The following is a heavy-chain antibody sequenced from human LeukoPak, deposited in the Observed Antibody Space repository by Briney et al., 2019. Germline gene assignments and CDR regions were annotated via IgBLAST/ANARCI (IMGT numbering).Heavy chain of an antibody. CDR2: MNPNSGNT. D-gene: IGHD3-9*01. CDR1: GYTFTSYD. V-gene: IGHV1-8*01. J-gene: IGHJ6*02. Sequence: EASVKVSCKASGYTFTSYDINWVRQATGQGLEWMGWMNPNSGNTGYAQKFQGRVTMTRNTSISTAYMELSSLRSEDTAVYYGARVQSERYDIDYYYGMDVWGQGTTVTVSS. CDR3: ARVQSERYDIDYYYGMDV.